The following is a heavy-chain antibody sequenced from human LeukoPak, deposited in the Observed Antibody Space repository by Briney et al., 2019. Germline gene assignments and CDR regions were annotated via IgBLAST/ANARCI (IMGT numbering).Heavy chain of an antibody. J-gene: IGHJ5*02. V-gene: IGHV3-33*01. Sequence: GGSLRLSCAASGFTFSSYGMHWVRQAPGKGLEWVAVIWYDGSNKYYADSVKGRFTISRDNSKNTLYLQMNSLRAEDTAVYYCARVPEDGSGYNNWFDPWGQGTLVTVSS. CDR3: ARVPEDGSGYNNWFDP. CDR1: GFTFSSYG. CDR2: IWYDGSNK. D-gene: IGHD3-10*01.